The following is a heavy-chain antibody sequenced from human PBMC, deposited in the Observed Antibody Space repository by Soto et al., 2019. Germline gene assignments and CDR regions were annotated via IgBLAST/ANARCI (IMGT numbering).Heavy chain of an antibody. CDR1: GGSFSGYY. V-gene: IGHV4-34*01. Sequence: SETLSLTCAVYGGSFSGYYWSWIRQPPGKGLEWIGEINHSGSTNYNPSLKSRVTISVDTSKNQFSLKLSSVTAADTAVYYCARGGGFLEWSTYYYYGMDVWGQGTTVTVSS. CDR3: ARGGGFLEWSTYYYYGMDV. D-gene: IGHD3-3*01. CDR2: INHSGST. J-gene: IGHJ6*02.